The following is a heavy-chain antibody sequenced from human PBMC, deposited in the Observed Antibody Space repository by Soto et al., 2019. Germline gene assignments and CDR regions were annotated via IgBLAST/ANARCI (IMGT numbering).Heavy chain of an antibody. CDR2: ISARGGST. CDR1: GFTFSSYT. V-gene: IGHV3-23*01. Sequence: GGSLRLSCAASGFTFSSYTMNWVRQAPGKGLEWVSLISARGGSTYYADPVKGRFTISRDNSKNTLYLQMNSLRAEDTGVYYCARDPPNDKTQLDYGMDVWGQGTAVTVS. D-gene: IGHD2-2*01. CDR3: ARDPPNDKTQLDYGMDV. J-gene: IGHJ6*02.